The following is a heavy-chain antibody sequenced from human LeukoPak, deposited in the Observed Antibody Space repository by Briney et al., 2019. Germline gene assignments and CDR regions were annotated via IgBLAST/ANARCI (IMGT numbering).Heavy chain of an antibody. CDR3: ARNDYDILTGYSYFDY. CDR1: GGSFSGYY. Sequence: SETLSLTCAVYGGSFSGYYWSWIRQPPGKGLEWIGEINHSGSTNYNPSLKSRVTISVDTSKNQFSLKLSSVTAADTAVYYCARNDYDILTGYSYFDYWGQGTLVTVSS. CDR2: INHSGST. V-gene: IGHV4-34*01. D-gene: IGHD3-9*01. J-gene: IGHJ4*02.